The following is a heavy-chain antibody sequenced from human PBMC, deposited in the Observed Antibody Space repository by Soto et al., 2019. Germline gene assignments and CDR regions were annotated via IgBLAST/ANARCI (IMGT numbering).Heavy chain of an antibody. Sequence: PGGSLRLSCAASGFTFSSYGMHWVRQAPGKGLEWVAVISYDGSNKYYADSVKGRFTISRDNSKNTLYLQMNSLRAEDTAVYYCANEGYSYGPVDYWGQGTLVTVSS. CDR1: GFTFSSYG. CDR2: ISYDGSNK. J-gene: IGHJ4*02. CDR3: ANEGYSYGPVDY. D-gene: IGHD5-18*01. V-gene: IGHV3-30*18.